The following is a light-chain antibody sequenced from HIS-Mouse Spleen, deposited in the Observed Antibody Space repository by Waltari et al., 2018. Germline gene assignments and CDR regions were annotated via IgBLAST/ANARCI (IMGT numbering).Light chain of an antibody. CDR3: QQRSNWPLT. CDR1: QSVSSY. V-gene: IGKV3-11*01. Sequence: EIVLTQSPATLALSPGERATLSCRASQSVSSYLAWYQQKPGQAPEPRIYDASNRATGIPARFSGSGSGTDFTLTISRLEPEDFAVYYCQQRSNWPLTFGGGTKVEIK. J-gene: IGKJ4*01. CDR2: DAS.